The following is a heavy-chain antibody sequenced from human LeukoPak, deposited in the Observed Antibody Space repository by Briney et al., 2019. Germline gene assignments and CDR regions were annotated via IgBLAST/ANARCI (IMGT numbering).Heavy chain of an antibody. CDR3: ARKVTIFGVVPDY. CDR1: GLTFSSYG. CDR2: IRYEGSNK. D-gene: IGHD3-3*01. V-gene: IGHV3-30*02. Sequence: GGSLRLSCAASGLTFSSYGMHWVRQAPGKGLEWVAFIRYEGSNKYYADSVKGRFTISRDNSKNTLYLQMNSLRAEDTAVYYCARKVTIFGVVPDYWGQGTLVTVSS. J-gene: IGHJ4*02.